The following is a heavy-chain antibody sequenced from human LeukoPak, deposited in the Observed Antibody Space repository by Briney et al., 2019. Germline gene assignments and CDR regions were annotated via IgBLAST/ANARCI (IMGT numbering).Heavy chain of an antibody. CDR1: GFAFSDYY. J-gene: IGHJ4*02. CDR2: ISSSGSTI. D-gene: IGHD5-18*01. CDR3: AKDLSGGYHSYYFDF. Sequence: GGSLRLSCAASGFAFSDYYMSWIRQAPGKGLEWVSYISSSGSTIYYADSVKGRFTISRDNSKNTLYLQMNSLSNEDTAVYFCAKDLSGGYHSYYFDFWGQGTPVTVSA. V-gene: IGHV3-11*04.